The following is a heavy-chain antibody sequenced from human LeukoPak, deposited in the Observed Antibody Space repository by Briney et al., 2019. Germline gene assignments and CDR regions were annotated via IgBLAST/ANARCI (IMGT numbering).Heavy chain of an antibody. Sequence: SDTLSLTCSVSGGPITVYHWICIRQPSGKGLEFIGYIHYTGSTNYNSSLTSRISISTDTSKNQFSLKMTSVTAADTAVYYCARFHPNWGLDYWGQGILVTVSS. CDR1: GGPITVYH. CDR2: IHYTGST. D-gene: IGHD7-27*01. CDR3: ARFHPNWGLDY. J-gene: IGHJ4*02. V-gene: IGHV4-59*07.